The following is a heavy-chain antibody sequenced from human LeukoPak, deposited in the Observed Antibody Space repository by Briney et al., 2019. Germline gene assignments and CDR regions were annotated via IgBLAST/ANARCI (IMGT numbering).Heavy chain of an antibody. CDR2: IYTSGST. Sequence: SQTLSLTCTVSGGSISSGSYYWSWIRQPAGKGLEWIGRIYTSGSTNYNPSLKSRVTISVDTSKNQFSLKLSSVTAADTAVYYCAREDSGLYYFDYWGQGTLVTVSS. CDR3: AREDSGLYYFDY. D-gene: IGHD5-12*01. CDR1: GGSISSGSYY. J-gene: IGHJ4*02. V-gene: IGHV4-61*02.